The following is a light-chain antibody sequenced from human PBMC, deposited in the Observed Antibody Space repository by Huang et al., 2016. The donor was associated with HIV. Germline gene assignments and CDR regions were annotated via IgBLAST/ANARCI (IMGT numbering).Light chain of an antibody. CDR3: QQNYNFPPT. Sequence: IQLTQSPSSLSASVGDRVTITCRASQGISSYLAWYLQKPGKAPNLLIYGASTLQSGVPSRFSGSGSGTNFTLTISSLQPEDFATYYCQQNYNFPPTFGQGTKVEIK. V-gene: IGKV1-9*01. CDR2: GAS. J-gene: IGKJ1*01. CDR1: QGISSY.